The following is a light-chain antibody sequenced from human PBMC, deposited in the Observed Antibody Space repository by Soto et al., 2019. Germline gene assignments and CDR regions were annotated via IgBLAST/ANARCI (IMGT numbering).Light chain of an antibody. CDR2: DTS. CDR3: QQYGTSENI. Sequence: EVVLTQSPGTLSLSPGERTTLSCGAGQTLSNSFIACYQHHPGHAPRLXICDTSRRATGVPERYSASGSGTDFTLTISMLAPEVVVVFFWQQYGTSENIFGQGTRVDIK. V-gene: IGKV3-20*01. CDR1: QTLSNSF. J-gene: IGKJ5*01.